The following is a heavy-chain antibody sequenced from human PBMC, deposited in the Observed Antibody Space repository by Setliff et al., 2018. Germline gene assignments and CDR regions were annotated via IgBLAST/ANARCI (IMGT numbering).Heavy chain of an antibody. CDR3: ARHKVIKKEFIRLTWFDP. D-gene: IGHD3-10*01. Sequence: SETLSLTCTVSGGSINNHYWSWVRQSPGKGLEWIGFVHFGGDTNYNPSLKSRVTISGDTSSNQFSLNLNSVTAADTAVYYCARHKVIKKEFIRLTWFDPWGQGTPVTVSS. J-gene: IGHJ5*02. CDR2: VHFGGDT. CDR1: GGSINNHY. V-gene: IGHV4-59*08.